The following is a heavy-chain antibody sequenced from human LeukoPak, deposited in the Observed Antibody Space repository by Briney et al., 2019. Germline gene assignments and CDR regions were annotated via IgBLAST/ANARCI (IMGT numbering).Heavy chain of an antibody. D-gene: IGHD6-19*01. CDR2: ISYDGSNK. Sequence: GGSLRLSCAASGFTFSSYAMHWVRQAPGKGLEWVAVISYDGSNKYYADSVKGRFTISRDNSKNTLYLQMNSLRAEDTAVYYCARPMGSGWGRAFDIWGQGTTVTVSS. V-gene: IGHV3-30-3*01. CDR3: ARPMGSGWGRAFDI. CDR1: GFTFSSYA. J-gene: IGHJ3*02.